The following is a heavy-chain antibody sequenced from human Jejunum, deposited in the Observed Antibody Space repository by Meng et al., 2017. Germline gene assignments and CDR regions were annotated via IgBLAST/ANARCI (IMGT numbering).Heavy chain of an antibody. CDR3: ARERVAVAGRGAFDI. Sequence: QVKMGEAGGGGVQPGRSLRLSCAASGFSISSYGMQWVRQAPGKGLEWVAVVWYDENIKYYADSVKGRFTISRDNSKNTVYLEMSSLRAEDTAVYYCARERVAVAGRGAFDIWGQGTMVTVSS. V-gene: IGHV3-33*01. CDR1: GFSISSYG. J-gene: IGHJ3*02. CDR2: VWYDENIK. D-gene: IGHD6-19*01.